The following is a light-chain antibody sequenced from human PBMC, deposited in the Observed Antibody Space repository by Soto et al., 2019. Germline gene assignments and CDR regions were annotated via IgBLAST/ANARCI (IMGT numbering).Light chain of an antibody. J-gene: IGKJ1*01. CDR2: DAS. V-gene: IGKV1-27*01. CDR3: QKYNKAPWT. CDR1: QYISDY. Sequence: DIQMTQSPSSLSASLGDRVTILCRSSQYISDYLAWYQQKPGNPPKLLIFDASTLQSGVPSRFRGSGAGTDFTLTITSLQPEDVATYYCQKYNKAPWTFGQGTRVEI.